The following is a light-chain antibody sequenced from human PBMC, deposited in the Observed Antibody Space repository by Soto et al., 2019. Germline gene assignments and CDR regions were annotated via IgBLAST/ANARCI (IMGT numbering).Light chain of an antibody. Sequence: EIVLTQSPGTLSFSPGERATLSCRASQSVTSSFLAWYQQKPGQAPRLLIYGASSRATGIPDRFSGSGSGTDFTLTISRLEPEDLAVYYCQQYDSSPLTFGGGTQVEIK. J-gene: IGKJ4*01. V-gene: IGKV3-20*01. CDR2: GAS. CDR3: QQYDSSPLT. CDR1: QSVTSSF.